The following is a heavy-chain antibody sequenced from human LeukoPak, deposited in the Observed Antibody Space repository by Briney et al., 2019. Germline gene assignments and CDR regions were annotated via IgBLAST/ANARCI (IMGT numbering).Heavy chain of an antibody. CDR2: IYYSGST. CDR1: GFTFSDYY. D-gene: IGHD1-26*01. J-gene: IGHJ4*02. V-gene: IGHV4-39*01. Sequence: LRLSCAASGFTFSDYYMSWIRQPPGKGLEWIGSIYYSGSTYYNPSLKSRVTISVDTSKNQFSLKLSSVTAADTAVYYCARHAVGATFDYWGQGTLVTVSS. CDR3: ARHAVGATFDY.